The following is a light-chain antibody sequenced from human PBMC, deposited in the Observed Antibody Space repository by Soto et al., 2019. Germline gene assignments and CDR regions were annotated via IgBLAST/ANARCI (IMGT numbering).Light chain of an antibody. J-gene: IGKJ5*01. V-gene: IGKV1-13*02. Sequence: AIQLTQSPSSLSASVGDRVTITCRASQGISSALAWYQQKPGIAPKLLIYDASSLESGVPSRFSGSGSGTDFTLTISSLQPEDFATYYCQQFNSYSITFGQGTRLEIK. CDR2: DAS. CDR3: QQFNSYSIT. CDR1: QGISSA.